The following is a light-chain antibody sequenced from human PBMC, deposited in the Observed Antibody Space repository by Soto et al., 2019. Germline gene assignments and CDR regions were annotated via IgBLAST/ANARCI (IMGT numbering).Light chain of an antibody. J-gene: IGKJ4*01. CDR1: RSVSSNY. CDR3: QQYGSSPPALT. CDR2: GAS. V-gene: IGKV3-20*01. Sequence: ENVLTQSPGTLSLSPGERATLSCRASRSVSSNYVAWYQQKPGQAPRLLVYGASSRATGIPDRFSGSGSGTDFTLTISRLEPEDFAAYYCQQYGSSPPALTFGGGTKVDIK.